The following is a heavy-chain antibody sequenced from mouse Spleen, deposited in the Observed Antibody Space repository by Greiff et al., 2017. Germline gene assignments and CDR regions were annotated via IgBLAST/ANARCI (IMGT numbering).Heavy chain of an antibody. Sequence: VQLKESGPGLVKPSQSLSLTCSVTGYSITSGYYWNWIRQFPGNKLEWMGYISYDGSNNYNPSLKNRISITRDTSKNQFFLKLNSVTTEDTATYYCARGTLAWFAYWGQGTLVTVSA. CDR3: ARGTLAWFAY. CDR1: GYSITSGYY. CDR2: ISYDGSN. V-gene: IGHV3-6*01. J-gene: IGHJ3*01. D-gene: IGHD6-1*01.